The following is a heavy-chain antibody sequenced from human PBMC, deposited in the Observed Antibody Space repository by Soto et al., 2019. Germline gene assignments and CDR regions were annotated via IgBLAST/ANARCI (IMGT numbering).Heavy chain of an antibody. J-gene: IGHJ3*02. CDR2: ISGSGGST. Sequence: GGSLRLSCAASGFTFSSYAMSWVRQAPGKGLEWVSAISGSGGSTYYADSVKGRFTISRDNSKNTLYLQMNSLRAEDTAVYYCAKDVNPRMVRGVIISTPRPDAFDIWGQGTMVTVSS. D-gene: IGHD3-10*01. CDR3: AKDVNPRMVRGVIISTPRPDAFDI. V-gene: IGHV3-23*01. CDR1: GFTFSSYA.